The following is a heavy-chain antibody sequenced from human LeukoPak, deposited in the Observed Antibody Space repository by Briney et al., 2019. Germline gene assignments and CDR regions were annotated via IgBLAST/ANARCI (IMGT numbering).Heavy chain of an antibody. CDR2: INHSGST. Sequence: SETLSLTCTVSGGSISSYYWSWIRQPPGKGLEWTGEINHSGSTNYNPSLKSRVTISVDTSKNQFSLKLSSVTAADTAVYYCATLEGDTAMVPAVHYWGQGTLVTVSS. CDR1: GGSISSYY. CDR3: ATLEGDTAMVPAVHY. V-gene: IGHV4-34*01. D-gene: IGHD5-18*01. J-gene: IGHJ4*02.